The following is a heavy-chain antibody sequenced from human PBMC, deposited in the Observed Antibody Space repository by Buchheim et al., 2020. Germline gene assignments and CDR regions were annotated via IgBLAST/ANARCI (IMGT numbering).Heavy chain of an antibody. CDR1: GFTFSDYY. CDR2: ISSSSTYT. V-gene: IGHV3-11*06. D-gene: IGHD3-3*01. CDR3: ARHGLPLDDFWSSPRSGWFDP. Sequence: QVQLVESGGGLVKPGGSLRLSCAASGFTFSDYYMNWIRQAPGKGLEWVSYISSSSTYTKYADSVKGRFTISSDNAKNSLFLHMNSLRAEDTAVYYCARHGLPLDDFWSSPRSGWFDPWGQGTL. J-gene: IGHJ5*02.